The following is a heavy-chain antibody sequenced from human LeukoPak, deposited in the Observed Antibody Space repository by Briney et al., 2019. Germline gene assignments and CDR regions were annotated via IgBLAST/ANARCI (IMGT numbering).Heavy chain of an antibody. CDR1: GFTFSSYG. J-gene: IGHJ4*02. D-gene: IGHD3-9*01. CDR2: ISYDGSNK. Sequence: PGGSLRLSCAASGFTFSSYGMHWVRQAPGKGLEWMAVISYDGSNKYYADSVKGRFTISRDNSKNTLYLQMNSLRAEDTAVYYCAKDYVLRYFDWLFTENYFDYWGQGTLVTVSS. CDR3: AKDYVLRYFDWLFTENYFDY. V-gene: IGHV3-30*18.